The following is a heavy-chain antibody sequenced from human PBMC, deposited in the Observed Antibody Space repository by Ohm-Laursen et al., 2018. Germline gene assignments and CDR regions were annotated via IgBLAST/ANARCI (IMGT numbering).Heavy chain of an antibody. J-gene: IGHJ3*02. V-gene: IGHV4-31*03. Sequence: TLSLTCTVSGGSISSGGYYWSWIRQHPGKGLEWIGYIYYSGSTYYNPSLKSRVTISVDTSKNQFSLKLSSVTAADTAVYYCAITVATTLGEVAFDIWGQGTMVTVSS. D-gene: IGHD3-16*01. CDR3: AITVATTLGEVAFDI. CDR1: GGSISSGGYY. CDR2: IYYSGST.